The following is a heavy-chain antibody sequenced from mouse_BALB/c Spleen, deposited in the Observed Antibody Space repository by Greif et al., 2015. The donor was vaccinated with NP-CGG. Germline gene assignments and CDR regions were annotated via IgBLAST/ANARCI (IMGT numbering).Heavy chain of an antibody. CDR2: ISSDSTTI. CDR3: ARSKYYDGGWFAY. D-gene: IGHD2-3*01. V-gene: IGHV5-17*02. CDR1: GFTFSTFG. J-gene: IGHJ3*01. Sequence: DVMLVESGGGLVQPGGSRKLSCAASGFTFSTFGMHWVRQAPEKGLEWVAYISSDSTTIYYADTVKGRFTISRDNPKNTLFLQMTSLRSEGTAMYYCARSKYYDGGWFAYWGQGTLVTVSA.